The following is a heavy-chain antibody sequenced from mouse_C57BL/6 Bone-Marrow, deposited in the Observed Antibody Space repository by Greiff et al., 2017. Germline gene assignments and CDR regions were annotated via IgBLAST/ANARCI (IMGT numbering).Heavy chain of an antibody. D-gene: IGHD1-1*01. V-gene: IGHV1-72*01. J-gene: IGHJ2*01. CDR3: ARPHYYGSSFDD. CDR1: GYTFTSYW. CDR2: SDPNSGGS. Sequence: QVQLQQPGAELVKPGASVRLSCKASGYTFTSYWMHWVKQRPGRGLEWIGGSDPNSGGSKYNEKFKSKGTLIVDRPSCTAYMQVIRLASDDTAVYACARPHYYGSSFDDWGTGTTLTVSS.